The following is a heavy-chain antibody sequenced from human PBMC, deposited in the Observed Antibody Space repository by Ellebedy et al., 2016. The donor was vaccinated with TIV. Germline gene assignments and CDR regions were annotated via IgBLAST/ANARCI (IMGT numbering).Heavy chain of an antibody. V-gene: IGHV1-2*02. CDR3: ASGPYYYDSSGYHYYYGMDV. Sequence: ASVKVSCXASGYTFTGYYMHWVRQAPGQGLEWMGWINPNSGGTNYAQKFQGRVTMTRDTSISTAYMELSRLRSDDTAVYYCASGPYYYDSSGYHYYYGMDVWGQGTTVTVSS. CDR2: INPNSGGT. CDR1: GYTFTGYY. J-gene: IGHJ6*02. D-gene: IGHD3-22*01.